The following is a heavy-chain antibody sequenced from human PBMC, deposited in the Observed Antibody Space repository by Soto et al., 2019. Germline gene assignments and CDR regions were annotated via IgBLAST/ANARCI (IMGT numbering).Heavy chain of an antibody. Sequence: SETLSLTCAVYGGSFSGYYWSWIRQPPGKGLEWIGEINHSGSTNYNPSLKSRVTISVDTSKNQFSLKLSSVTAADTAVYYCARVLGYYGSGSPSAFDIWGQGTMVTVSS. J-gene: IGHJ3*02. CDR1: GGSFSGYY. CDR2: INHSGST. CDR3: ARVLGYYGSGSPSAFDI. V-gene: IGHV4-34*01. D-gene: IGHD3-10*01.